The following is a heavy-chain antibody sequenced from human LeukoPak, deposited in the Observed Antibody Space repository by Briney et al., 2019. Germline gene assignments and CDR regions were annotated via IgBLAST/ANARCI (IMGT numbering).Heavy chain of an antibody. CDR2: IYSSGTT. Sequence: SETLSLTCSVSGGSISSNSYYWGWIRQPPGKGLEWIGSIYSSGTTYYNPSLGSRVTISEDTSKNQLSLNLRSVTAADTAVYYCARLKAAAGTSYWGQGTLVTVSS. V-gene: IGHV4-39*01. J-gene: IGHJ4*02. CDR1: GGSISSNSYY. CDR3: ARLKAAAGTSY. D-gene: IGHD6-13*01.